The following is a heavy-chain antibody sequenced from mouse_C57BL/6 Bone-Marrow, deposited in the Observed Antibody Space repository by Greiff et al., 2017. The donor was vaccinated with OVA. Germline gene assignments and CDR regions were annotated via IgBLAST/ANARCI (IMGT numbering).Heavy chain of an antibody. Sequence: EVQLQQSGPGLVKPSQSLSLTCSVTGYSITSGYYWNWIRPLPGNQLEWMGYISYDGSNNYHQSLQNRISITRDTSTNQFLLKLKSVTTEDTATLYCARERVYPAWFAYWGQGTLVTVSA. CDR1: GYSITSGYY. V-gene: IGHV3-6*01. J-gene: IGHJ3*01. CDR2: ISYDGSN. CDR3: ARERVYPAWFAY.